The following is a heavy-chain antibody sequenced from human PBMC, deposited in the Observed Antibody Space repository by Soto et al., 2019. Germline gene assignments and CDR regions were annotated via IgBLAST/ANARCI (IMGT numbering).Heavy chain of an antibody. V-gene: IGHV3-30-3*01. Sequence: QVQLVESGGGVVQPGRSLRLSCAASGFTFSSYAMHWVRQAPGKGLEWVAVISYDGSNKYYADSVKGRFTISRDNSKNTLYLQMNSLRAEDTAVYYCARDRLALVPAAIYCGMDVWGQGTTVTVSS. D-gene: IGHD2-2*01. J-gene: IGHJ6*02. CDR2: ISYDGSNK. CDR3: ARDRLALVPAAIYCGMDV. CDR1: GFTFSSYA.